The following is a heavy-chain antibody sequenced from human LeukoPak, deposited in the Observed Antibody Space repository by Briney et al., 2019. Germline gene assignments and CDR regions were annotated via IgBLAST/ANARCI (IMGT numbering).Heavy chain of an antibody. CDR1: GGSISSYY. D-gene: IGHD3-10*01. Sequence: SETLSLTCTVSGGSISSYYWSWIRQPPGKGLEWIGYIYYSGSTNYNPSLKSRVTISVDTSKNQFSLKLSSVTAADTAVYYCARQLRGYGSGSYYNFDYWGQGTLVTVSS. CDR2: IYYSGST. CDR3: ARQLRGYGSGSYYNFDY. J-gene: IGHJ4*02. V-gene: IGHV4-59*01.